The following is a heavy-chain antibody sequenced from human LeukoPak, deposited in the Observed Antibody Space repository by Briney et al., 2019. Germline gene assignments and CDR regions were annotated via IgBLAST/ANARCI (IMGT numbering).Heavy chain of an antibody. Sequence: SETLSLTCTVSGGSISSSSYNWDWVRQSPGKGLEWIGSVYYSGNTYYNPSLTSRVTISLDTSKSQFSLKLSSVTAADTAVYYCARVEAIPGRPWVPFDYWGQGTLVTVSS. D-gene: IGHD6-6*01. V-gene: IGHV4-39*07. CDR2: VYYSGNT. CDR1: GGSISSSSYN. J-gene: IGHJ4*02. CDR3: ARVEAIPGRPWVPFDY.